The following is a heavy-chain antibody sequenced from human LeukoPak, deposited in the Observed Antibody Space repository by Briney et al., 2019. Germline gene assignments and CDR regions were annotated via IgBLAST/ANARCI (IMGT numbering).Heavy chain of an antibody. D-gene: IGHD6-19*01. J-gene: IGHJ4*02. CDR1: GFTFDDYA. CDR3: AKDTGSSGPFGY. CDR2: ISWNSGSI. Sequence: GGSLRLSCAASGFTFDDYAMHWVRQAPGKGLEWVSGISWNSGSIGYADSVKGRFTISRDNAKNSLYLQMNSLRAEDTALYYCAKDTGSSGPFGYWGQGTLVTVSS. V-gene: IGHV3-9*01.